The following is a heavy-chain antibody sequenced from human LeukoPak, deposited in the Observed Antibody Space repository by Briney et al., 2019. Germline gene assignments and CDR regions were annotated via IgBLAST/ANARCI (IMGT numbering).Heavy chain of an antibody. J-gene: IGHJ4*02. CDR3: ARYDCGDYVFDY. CDR2: IYYSGST. CDR1: GGSISSYY. D-gene: IGHD4-17*01. V-gene: IGHV4-59*01. Sequence: SETLSLTCTVSGGSISSYYWSWIRQPPGKGLEWIGYIYYSGSTNYNPSLKSRVTISVDTSKNQFSLKLSSVTAADTAVYYCARYDCGDYVFDYWGQGTLVTVSS.